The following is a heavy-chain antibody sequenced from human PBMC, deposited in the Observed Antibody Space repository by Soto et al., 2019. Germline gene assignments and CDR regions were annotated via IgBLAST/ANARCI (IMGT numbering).Heavy chain of an antibody. CDR1: GYTFTSYG. D-gene: IGHD3-3*01. CDR3: ARTIRFLGYMDV. CDR2: ISPYNGNT. Sequence: ASVKVSCKASGYTFTSYGIGWVRQAPGQGLEWMGWISPYNGNTNYAQKFQGRVTMTTNTSISTAYMELSSLRSEDTAVYYCARTIRFLGYMDVWGKGTTVTVSS. J-gene: IGHJ6*03. V-gene: IGHV1-18*01.